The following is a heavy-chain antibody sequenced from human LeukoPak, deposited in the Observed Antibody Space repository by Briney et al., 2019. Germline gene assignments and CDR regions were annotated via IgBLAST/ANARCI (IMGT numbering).Heavy chain of an antibody. J-gene: IGHJ3*02. D-gene: IGHD3-16*02. CDR3: TREGVYSPDPSSYHRDAFDI. V-gene: IGHV1-2*02. CDR1: GYTFTGYY. CDR2: INPNSGGT. Sequence: ASVKVSCKASGYTFTGYYMHWVRQAPGQGLEWMGWINPNSGGTNYAQKFQGRVTITADKSTNTAHMEMSSLRSEDTAVYYCTREGVYSPDPSSYHRDAFDIWGQGTVVTVSS.